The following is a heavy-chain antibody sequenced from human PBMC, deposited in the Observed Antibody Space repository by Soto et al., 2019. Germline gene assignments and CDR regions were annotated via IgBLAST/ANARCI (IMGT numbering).Heavy chain of an antibody. V-gene: IGHV2-26*01. CDR1: GLSLSTGKLG. D-gene: IGHD2-2*01. CDR2: IFSNDDK. Sequence: PTESLALTGTVSGLSLSTGKLGVSWIRQPPGKALEWLAHIFSNDDKSYSTSLRSRVTISKDTPRSQVVLTMTNMDPLDSGTYYCAIIKDCSRNDCYLASFDPWGQRTPVTVSS. J-gene: IGHJ5*02. CDR3: AIIKDCSRNDCYLASFDP.